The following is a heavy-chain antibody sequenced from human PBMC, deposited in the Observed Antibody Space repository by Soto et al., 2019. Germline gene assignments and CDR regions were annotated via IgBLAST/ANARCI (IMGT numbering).Heavy chain of an antibody. CDR3: ARGGGGISGSSPEY. Sequence: QVQLVQSGAEVKKPGASVKVSCKASGYTFTSYAMHWVRQAPGQRLEWMGWINAGNGNTKYSQKFQGRVTITRDTSASKAYMELSSLRSEDTAVYHCARGGGGISGSSPEYWGQGTLVTVSS. CDR1: GYTFTSYA. CDR2: INAGNGNT. D-gene: IGHD3-10*01. V-gene: IGHV1-3*01. J-gene: IGHJ4*02.